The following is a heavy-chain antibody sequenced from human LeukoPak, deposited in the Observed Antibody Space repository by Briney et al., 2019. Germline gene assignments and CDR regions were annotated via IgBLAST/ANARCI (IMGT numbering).Heavy chain of an antibody. CDR3: ARDPINDYGDYSREDY. D-gene: IGHD4-17*01. CDR2: IYHSGST. J-gene: IGHJ4*02. CDR1: GYSISSGYY. V-gene: IGHV4-38-2*02. Sequence: PSETLSLTCTVSGYSISSGYYWGWIRQPPGKGLEWIGSIYHSGSTYYNPSLKSRVTISVDTSKNQFSLKLSSVTAADTAVYYCARDPINDYGDYSREDYWGQGTLVTVPS.